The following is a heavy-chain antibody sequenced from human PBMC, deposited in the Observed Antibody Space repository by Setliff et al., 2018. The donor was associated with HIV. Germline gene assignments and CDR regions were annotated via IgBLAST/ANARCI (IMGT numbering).Heavy chain of an antibody. V-gene: IGHV4-4*02. CDR1: GGAIDDINW. Sequence: SETLSLTCAVSGGAIDDINWWNWVRQSPGKGLEWIGEIYHSGTTYYNPSLKSRVTMSVDTSENQFSLKLRSVTAAETAVYYCATCSVGWSREEHPRPDGAFHIWGQGSMVTVS. D-gene: IGHD3-3*01. J-gene: IGHJ3*02. CDR3: ATCSVGWSREEHPRPDGAFHI. CDR2: IYHSGTT.